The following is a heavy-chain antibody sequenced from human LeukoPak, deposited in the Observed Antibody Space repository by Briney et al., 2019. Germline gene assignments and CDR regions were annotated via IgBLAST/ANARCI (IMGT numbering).Heavy chain of an antibody. Sequence: SETLSLTCTVSGGSISSYYWSWIRQPPGKGLEWIGYIYYSGSTNYNPSLKSRVTVSVDPSQNQFSLKVSSVTVADTAVYYCARVSRSGWYYFDYWGQGTLVTVSS. CDR3: ARVSRSGWYYFDY. J-gene: IGHJ4*02. D-gene: IGHD6-19*01. V-gene: IGHV4-59*01. CDR1: GGSISSYY. CDR2: IYYSGST.